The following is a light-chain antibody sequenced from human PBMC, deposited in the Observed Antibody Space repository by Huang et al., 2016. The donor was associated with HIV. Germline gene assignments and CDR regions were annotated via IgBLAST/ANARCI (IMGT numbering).Light chain of an antibody. CDR1: QAIRND. V-gene: IGKV1-6*01. CDR3: LQTYSYPWT. J-gene: IGKJ1*01. Sequence: IQMTQSPASLSASVGDRVTITCRASQAIRNDLGWYQQRLGKAPQLLVSATSHLQSGVPSRFSSSGSGTHFTLTISGLQSEDFATYYCLQTYSYPWTFGQGTKVEI. CDR2: ATS.